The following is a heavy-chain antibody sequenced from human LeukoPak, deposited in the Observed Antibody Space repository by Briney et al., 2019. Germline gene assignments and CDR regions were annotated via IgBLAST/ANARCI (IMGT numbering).Heavy chain of an antibody. Sequence: ASVKVSCKASGYTFSSCAINWVRQAPGQGLEYMGWIDTKTGNPAYAQGFTGRFVFSLDTSVSTAYLQISSLKAEDTAVYYCAIHPSDSSGYFSYWGQGALVTVSS. V-gene: IGHV7-4-1*02. J-gene: IGHJ4*02. CDR1: GYTFSSCA. CDR3: AIHPSDSSGYFSY. D-gene: IGHD3-22*01. CDR2: IDTKTGNP.